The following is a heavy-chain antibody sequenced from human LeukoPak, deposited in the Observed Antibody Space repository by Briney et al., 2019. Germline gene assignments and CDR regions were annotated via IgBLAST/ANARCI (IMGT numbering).Heavy chain of an antibody. Sequence: ASVKVSCKASGYTFTSYDINWVRQGTGQRVGWMGWMNPNSGSTDYAQKFQGRVTMTRDTFINTAYMELSRLRSEDTAVYYCARGHYYMDVWGRGTTVIVSS. J-gene: IGHJ6*03. CDR1: GYTFTSYD. CDR2: MNPNSGST. V-gene: IGHV1-8*01. CDR3: ARGHYYMDV.